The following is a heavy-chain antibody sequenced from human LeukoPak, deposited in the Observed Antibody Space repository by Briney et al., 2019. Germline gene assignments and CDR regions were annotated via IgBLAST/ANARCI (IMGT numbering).Heavy chain of an antibody. CDR2: ISTTSSYI. V-gene: IGHV3-21*01. CDR3: ASAFGGSGSYSGVYFDS. CDR1: GFTFSSYA. J-gene: IGHJ4*02. Sequence: GGSLRLSCAASGFTFSSYAMSWVRQAPGKGLEWVSSISTTSSYIYYADSVKGRFTISRDNAKNSLFLQMNSLRAEDTAVYYCASAFGGSGSYSGVYFDSWGQGILVTVS. D-gene: IGHD1-26*01.